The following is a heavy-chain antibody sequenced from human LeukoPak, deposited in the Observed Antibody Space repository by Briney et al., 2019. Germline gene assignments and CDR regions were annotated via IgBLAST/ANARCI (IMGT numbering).Heavy chain of an antibody. Sequence: PGGSLRLSCAASGFTFSSYEMNWVRQAPGKGLELVSYISSSGSTIYYADSVKGRFTISRDNAKNSLYLQMNSLRAEDTAVYYCARLGRDDAFDIWGQGTMVTVSS. CDR1: GFTFSSYE. CDR3: ARLGRDDAFDI. V-gene: IGHV3-48*03. J-gene: IGHJ3*02. CDR2: ISSSGSTI. D-gene: IGHD1-26*01.